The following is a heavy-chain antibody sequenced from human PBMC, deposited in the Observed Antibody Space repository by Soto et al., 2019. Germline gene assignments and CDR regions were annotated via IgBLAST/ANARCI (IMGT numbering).Heavy chain of an antibody. CDR2: ISYDGSNK. Sequence: QVQLVESGGGVVQPGRSLRLSCAASGFTFSSYAMHWVRQAPGKGLEWVAVISYDGSNKYYADSVKGRFTISRDNSKNTLYLQMNSLRAEDTAVYYCASDNAPYSSSWYSDYYYGMDVWVQGTTVTVSS. V-gene: IGHV3-30-3*01. CDR3: ASDNAPYSSSWYSDYYYGMDV. D-gene: IGHD6-13*01. CDR1: GFTFSSYA. J-gene: IGHJ6*02.